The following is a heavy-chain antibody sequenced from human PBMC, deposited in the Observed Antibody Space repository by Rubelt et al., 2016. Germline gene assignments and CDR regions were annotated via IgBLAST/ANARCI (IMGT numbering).Heavy chain of an antibody. CDR1: GGSFSGYY. D-gene: IGHD6-19*01. CDR2: IYTSGST. CDR3: AAYSSGKGDY. Sequence: QVQLQQWGAGLLKPSETLSLTCAVYGGSFSGYYWSWIRQPPGKGLEWIGRIYTSGSTNYNPSLKTRVTISLDTSKNQFSLKLSHVSAAGTGVYFCAAYSSGKGDYWGQGTLVTVSS. J-gene: IGHJ4*02. V-gene: IGHV4-59*10.